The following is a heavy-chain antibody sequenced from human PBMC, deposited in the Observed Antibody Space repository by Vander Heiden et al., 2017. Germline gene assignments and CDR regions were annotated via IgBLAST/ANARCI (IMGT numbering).Heavy chain of an antibody. Sequence: QVQLQESGPGLVKPSQTLSLTCTVSGGSISSGGYYWSWIRQHPGKGLEWIGYIYYSGSTYYNPSLKSRVTISVDTSKNQFSPKLNSVTAADTAVYYCARRCSSTSCYWYYYGMDVWGQGTTVTVSS. D-gene: IGHD2-2*01. J-gene: IGHJ6*02. CDR1: GGSISSGGYY. CDR3: ARRCSSTSCYWYYYGMDV. V-gene: IGHV4-31*03. CDR2: IYYSGST.